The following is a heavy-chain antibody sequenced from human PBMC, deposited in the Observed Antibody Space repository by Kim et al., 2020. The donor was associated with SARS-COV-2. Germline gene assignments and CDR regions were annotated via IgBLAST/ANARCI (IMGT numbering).Heavy chain of an antibody. CDR1: GFAFGSYA. Sequence: GGSLRLSCAASGFAFGSYALSWVRQSPGEGLEWVSSISHSGDWSYYADSVKGRFTISRDRSKNMVFLQMTSLRAEDTAIYYCAKVPLDGWPLYYFDFWG. J-gene: IGHJ4*01. CDR2: ISHSGDWS. V-gene: IGHV3-23*01. D-gene: IGHD6-19*01. CDR3: AKVPLDGWPLYYFDF.